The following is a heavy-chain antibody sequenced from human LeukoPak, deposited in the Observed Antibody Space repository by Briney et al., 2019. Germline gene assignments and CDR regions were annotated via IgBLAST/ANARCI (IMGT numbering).Heavy chain of an antibody. CDR1: SGSINSYY. V-gene: IGHV4-4*07. J-gene: IGHJ4*02. CDR3: GRQGYTASYYFLDF. Sequence: SETLCLTCTVSSGSINSYYWGWVRQPPGKGLEWTGRIYTTGATQYNPSLKSRVTMSIDTSTNQFSLNLRSMTASDTAVYYCGRQGYTASYYFLDFWSQGTLVAVS. D-gene: IGHD1-26*01. CDR2: IYTTGAT.